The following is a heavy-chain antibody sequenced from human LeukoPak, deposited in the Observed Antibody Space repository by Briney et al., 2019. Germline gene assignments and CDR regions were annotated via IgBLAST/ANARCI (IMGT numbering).Heavy chain of an antibody. J-gene: IGHJ4*02. CDR1: GFTFSSYL. Sequence: GGSLRLSCAASGFTFSSYLMHWVRQVPGKGLVWVSRINTDGSSTNYADSVKGRFTISRDNAKNTLYLEMNSLTAEDTAVYYCLRHGSPNYWGQGTLVTVSS. CDR3: LRHGSPNY. V-gene: IGHV3-74*01. D-gene: IGHD2-2*03. CDR2: INTDGSST.